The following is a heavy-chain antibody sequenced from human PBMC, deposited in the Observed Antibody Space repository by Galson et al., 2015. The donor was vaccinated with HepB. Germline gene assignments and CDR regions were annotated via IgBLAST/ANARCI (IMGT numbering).Heavy chain of an antibody. V-gene: IGHV3-30*03. J-gene: IGHJ3*02. CDR1: GFTFSNAW. D-gene: IGHD3-10*01. Sequence: SLRLSCAASGFTFSNAWMSWVRQAPGKGLEWVAVISYDGSNKYYADSVKGRFTISRDNSKNTLYLQMNSLRAEDTAVYYCARDEHGFNDVMVRGVMGAFDIWGQGTMVTVSS. CDR2: ISYDGSNK. CDR3: ARDEHGFNDVMVRGVMGAFDI.